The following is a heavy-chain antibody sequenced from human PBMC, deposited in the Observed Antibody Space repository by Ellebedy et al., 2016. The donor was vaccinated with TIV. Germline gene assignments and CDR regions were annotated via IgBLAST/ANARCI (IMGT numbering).Heavy chain of an antibody. CDR2: IKQDGSEK. Sequence: GESLKISXEGSGFTFGNFWMSWVRQAPGKGLEWVANIKQDGSEKFYVDSVKGRFTISRDNAKKSLYLQINSLRVEDTAVYYCAREGSGWNHLDYWGQGTLVTVSS. D-gene: IGHD6-19*01. CDR3: AREGSGWNHLDY. CDR1: GFTFGNFW. J-gene: IGHJ4*02. V-gene: IGHV3-7*01.